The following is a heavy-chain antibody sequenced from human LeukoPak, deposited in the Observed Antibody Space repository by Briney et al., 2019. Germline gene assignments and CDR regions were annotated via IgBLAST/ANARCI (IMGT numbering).Heavy chain of an antibody. CDR1: GGSISSGDYS. CDR2: IYYSGST. CDR3: AGDYGSGSYRFDY. D-gene: IGHD3-10*01. Sequence: PSQTLSLTCGVSGGSISSGDYSWSWIRQPPGKGLEWIGYIYYSGSTTLNPSLKSRVSISLDTSRNQFSLKLSSVTAADTAVYYCAGDYGSGSYRFDYWGQGTLVTVSS. V-gene: IGHV4-30-4*07. J-gene: IGHJ4*02.